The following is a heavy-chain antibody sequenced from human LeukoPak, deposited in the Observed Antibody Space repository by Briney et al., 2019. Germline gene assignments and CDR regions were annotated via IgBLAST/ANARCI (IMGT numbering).Heavy chain of an antibody. CDR1: EFTVSSNY. Sequence: PGGSLRLSXAASEFTVSSNYMSWVRQAPGKGLEWVSVIYSGGSTYYADSVKGRFTISRDNSKNTPYLQMNSLRAEDTAVYYCSKEEPQYDILTGYYNVAFFDYWGQGTLVTVSS. D-gene: IGHD3-9*01. CDR3: SKEEPQYDILTGYYNVAFFDY. CDR2: IYSGGST. J-gene: IGHJ4*02. V-gene: IGHV3-53*01.